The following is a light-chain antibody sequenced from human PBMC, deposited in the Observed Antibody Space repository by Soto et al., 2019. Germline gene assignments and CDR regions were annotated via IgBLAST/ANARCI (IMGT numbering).Light chain of an antibody. CDR2: DVN. V-gene: IGLV2-14*01. CDR3: SSYTSSTTLVV. CDR1: SSDIGAYNY. J-gene: IGLJ2*01. Sequence: QSALTQPASVSGSPGQSITISCTGTSSDIGAYNYVSWYQQHPGKAPKLMIYDVNNRPSGVSDRFSGSKSGNTASLTISGLRAEDEADYYCSSYTSSTTLVVFGGGTK.